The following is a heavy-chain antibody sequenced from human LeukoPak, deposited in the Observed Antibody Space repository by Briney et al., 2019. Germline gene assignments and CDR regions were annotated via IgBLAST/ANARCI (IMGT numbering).Heavy chain of an antibody. D-gene: IGHD2-2*01. CDR3: ARHVGYCSSTSCIGYFDY. CDR1: GGSISSYY. V-gene: IGHV4-59*08. J-gene: IGHJ4*02. Sequence: SETLSLTCTVSGGSISSYYWSWIRQPPGKGLEWIGYIYYSGSTNYNPSLKSRVTISVDTSKNQFSLKLSSVTVADTAVYYCARHVGYCSSTSCIGYFDYWGQGTLVTVSS. CDR2: IYYSGST.